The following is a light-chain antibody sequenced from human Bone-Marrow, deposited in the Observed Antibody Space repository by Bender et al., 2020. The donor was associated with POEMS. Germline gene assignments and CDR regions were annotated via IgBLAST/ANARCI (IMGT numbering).Light chain of an antibody. CDR2: EVT. J-gene: IGLJ3*02. V-gene: IGLV2-14*02. CDR3: AVWDDSLNGWV. Sequence: QSALTQPASVSGSPGQSITISCTGTSRNFGSYNFVSWYQHHPGKAPKLIIYEVTERPSEVPDRFSGSRSGTSASLAISGLQSEDEADYYCAVWDDSLNGWVFGGGTKLTVL. CDR1: SRNFGSYNF.